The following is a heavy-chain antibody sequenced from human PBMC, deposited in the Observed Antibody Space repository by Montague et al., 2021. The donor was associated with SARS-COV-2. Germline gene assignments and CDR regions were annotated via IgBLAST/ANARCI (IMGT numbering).Heavy chain of an antibody. CDR2: IGTAGDT. CDR1: GFTFSSYD. V-gene: IGHV3-13*04. Sequence: SRRLSCAASGFTFSSYDMHWARQATGKGLEWVSAIGTAGDTYYPGSVKGRFTISRENAKNSLYLQMNSLRAGDTAVYYCARASYDSSGYYNWFDPWGQGTLVTVSS. J-gene: IGHJ5*02. D-gene: IGHD3-22*01. CDR3: ARASYDSSGYYNWFDP.